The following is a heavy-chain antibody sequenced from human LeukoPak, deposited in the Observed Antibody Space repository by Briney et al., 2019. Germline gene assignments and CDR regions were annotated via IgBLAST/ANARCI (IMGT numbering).Heavy chain of an antibody. CDR1: GFTFSSYA. Sequence: PGGSLRLSCAASGFTFSSYAMSWVGQAPGKGLEGVSVISGSGGSTYYADSVKGRFTISRDNSKNTLYLQMNSLRAEDTAVYYCATPGIQLWLLAFDIWGQGTMVTVSS. D-gene: IGHD5-18*01. CDR2: ISGSGGST. J-gene: IGHJ3*02. CDR3: ATPGIQLWLLAFDI. V-gene: IGHV3-23*01.